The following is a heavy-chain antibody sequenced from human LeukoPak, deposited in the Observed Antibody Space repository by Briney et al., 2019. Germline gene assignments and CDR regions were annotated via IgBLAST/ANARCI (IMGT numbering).Heavy chain of an antibody. J-gene: IGHJ6*02. Sequence: SETLSLTCTVSGGSISSYYWSWIRQPAGKGLEWIGRIYTSGSTNYNPSLKSRVTMPVDTSKNQFSLKLSSVTAADTAVYYCARDSPPANYGMVLDVWGQGTTVTVSS. D-gene: IGHD4-17*01. CDR3: ARDSPPANYGMVLDV. CDR1: GGSISSYY. CDR2: IYTSGST. V-gene: IGHV4-4*07.